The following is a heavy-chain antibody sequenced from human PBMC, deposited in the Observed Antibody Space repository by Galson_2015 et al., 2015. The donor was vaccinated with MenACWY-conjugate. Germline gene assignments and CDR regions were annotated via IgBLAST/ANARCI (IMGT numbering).Heavy chain of an antibody. V-gene: IGHV3-48*01. CDR3: ASRESSSWYRQDFQH. D-gene: IGHD6-13*01. J-gene: IGHJ1*01. CDR2: ISESSSTI. CDR1: GFTFSSYS. Sequence: SLRLSCAASGFTFSSYSMNWVRQAPGKGLEWVSYISESSSTIVYADSVKGRFTISRDNAKNSLYLQMNSLRAEDTAVYYCASRESSSWYRQDFQHWGQGTLVTVSS.